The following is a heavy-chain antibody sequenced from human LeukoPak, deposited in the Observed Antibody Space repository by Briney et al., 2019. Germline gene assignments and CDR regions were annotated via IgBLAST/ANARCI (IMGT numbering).Heavy chain of an antibody. J-gene: IGHJ4*02. D-gene: IGHD3-16*01. CDR1: GYTFNNYA. Sequence: GASVKVSYKASGYTFNNYAMHWVRQAPGHRLESMVWINAGNGNTKYSQKFQRRVTINRDTSASTAYMELRSLRSEETAVYYCGRARITFGGVIGYWGQGTLVTVSP. CDR3: GRARITFGGVIGY. V-gene: IGHV1-3*01. CDR2: INAGNGNT.